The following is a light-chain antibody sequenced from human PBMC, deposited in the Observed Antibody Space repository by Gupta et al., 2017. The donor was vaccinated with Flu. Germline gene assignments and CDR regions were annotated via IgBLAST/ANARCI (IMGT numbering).Light chain of an antibody. J-gene: IGLJ2*01. V-gene: IGLV3-1*01. Sequence: SYELTQPPSVSVSPGQTASITCSGDKFGDKYACWYQQKPVQSPVLVIYQDSKRPSGIPYRFSGYNSGNIDTLTISGTQAMDASYYYCRARDRSIVFGGGTKLTVL. CDR1: KFGDKY. CDR2: QDS. CDR3: RARDRSIV.